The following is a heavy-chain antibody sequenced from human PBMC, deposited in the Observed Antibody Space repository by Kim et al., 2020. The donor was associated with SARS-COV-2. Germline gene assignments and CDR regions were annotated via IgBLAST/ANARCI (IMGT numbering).Heavy chain of an antibody. D-gene: IGHD3-16*02. Sequence: TNSHPSPNSRVSISRDTSKNQFSLRLTSVTAADTAVYYCALSVAPRYFDYWGQGTLVTVAS. CDR2: T. CDR3: ALSVAPRYFDY. J-gene: IGHJ4*02. V-gene: IGHV4-34*01.